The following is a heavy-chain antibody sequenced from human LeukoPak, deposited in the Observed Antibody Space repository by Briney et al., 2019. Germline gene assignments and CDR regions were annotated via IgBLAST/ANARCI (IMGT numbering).Heavy chain of an antibody. CDR3: ARLDYGDQSAPVVINAFDI. D-gene: IGHD4-17*01. CDR1: GGTFSSYA. Sequence: ASVKVSCKASGGTFSSYAISWVRQAPGQGLEWMGGFIPIFGTANYAQKFQGRVTITADESTSTAYMELSSLRSEDTAVYYCARLDYGDQSAPVVINAFDIWGQGTMVTVSS. V-gene: IGHV1-69*13. J-gene: IGHJ3*02. CDR2: FIPIFGTA.